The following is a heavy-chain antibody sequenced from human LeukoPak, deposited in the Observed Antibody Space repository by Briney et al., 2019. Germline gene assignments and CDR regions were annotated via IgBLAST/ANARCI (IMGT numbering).Heavy chain of an antibody. CDR2: ISYDGSNK. D-gene: IGHD6-13*01. Sequence: GGSLRLSCAASGFTFSSYGMHWVRQAPGKGLEWVAVISYDGSNKYYADSVKGRFTISRDNSKNTLYLQMNSLRAEDTAVYYCARDTPIYSSSFDYGMDVWGQGTTVTVSS. V-gene: IGHV3-30*03. CDR3: ARDTPIYSSSFDYGMDV. J-gene: IGHJ6*02. CDR1: GFTFSSYG.